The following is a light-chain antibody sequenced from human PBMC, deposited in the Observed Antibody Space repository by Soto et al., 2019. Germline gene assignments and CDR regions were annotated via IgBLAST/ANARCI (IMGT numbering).Light chain of an antibody. CDR1: QSVNSRY. CDR3: QQYVSSPLT. Sequence: EIVLTQSACTLSWSAGERATLSCRASQSVNSRYLAWYQQKPGQAPNLLIYGTSSRATGIPDRFSGSGYGTDFTLTISRLETEDFAVYYCQQYVSSPLTFGGGTKVDIK. CDR2: GTS. J-gene: IGKJ4*01. V-gene: IGKV3-20*01.